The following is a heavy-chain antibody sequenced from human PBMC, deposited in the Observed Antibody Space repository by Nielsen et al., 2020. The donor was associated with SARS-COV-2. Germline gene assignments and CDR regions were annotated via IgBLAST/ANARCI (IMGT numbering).Heavy chain of an antibody. V-gene: IGHV1-69*13. CDR1: GGTFSSYA. J-gene: IGHJ3*01. CDR3: ARHYYDRIAFDV. D-gene: IGHD3-16*01. Sequence: SVKVSCKASGGTFSSYAISWVRQAPGQGLEWMGDINPVFGIANYAQKFQGRVTITADESTGIGFLDLSRLSSDDTAVYFCARHYYDRIAFDVWGQGTMVIVSS. CDR2: INPVFGIA.